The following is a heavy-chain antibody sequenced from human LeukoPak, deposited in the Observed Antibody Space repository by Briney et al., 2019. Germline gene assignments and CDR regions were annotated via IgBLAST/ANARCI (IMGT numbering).Heavy chain of an antibody. CDR2: IWFDGSNK. CDR3: VKRSNFWGGSGDYFDY. Sequence: GRSLRLSCAASGFTFSNYDMHWVRQAQGKGLEWVAVIWFDGSNKFYADSVKGRFTISRDNSKNTLYLRMNSLRAEDTAVYYCVKRSNFWGGSGDYFDYWGQGTLVTVSS. J-gene: IGHJ4*02. V-gene: IGHV3-33*06. D-gene: IGHD3-16*01. CDR1: GFTFSNYD.